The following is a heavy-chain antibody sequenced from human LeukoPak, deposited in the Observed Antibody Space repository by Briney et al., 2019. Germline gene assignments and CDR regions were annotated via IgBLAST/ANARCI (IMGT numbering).Heavy chain of an antibody. V-gene: IGHV4-59*01. CDR1: GGSISSDY. CDR3: VRGFYSPHY. Sequence: PSETLSLTCTVSGGSISSDYWSWIRQPPGKGLEWIGYICYSGRTYYDPSLKSRITISVDTSKNQFSLKLSSVTAADTAVYYCVRGFYSPHYWGQGTLVTVSS. J-gene: IGHJ4*02. CDR2: ICYSGRT. D-gene: IGHD4-11*01.